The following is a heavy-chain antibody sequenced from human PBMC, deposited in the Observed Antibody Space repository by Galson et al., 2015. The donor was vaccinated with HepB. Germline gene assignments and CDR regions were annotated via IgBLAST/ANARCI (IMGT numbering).Heavy chain of an antibody. D-gene: IGHD3-9*01. Sequence: QSGAEVKKPGESLRISCKGSGYSFTSYWISWVRQMPGKGLEWMGRIDPSDSYTNYSPSFQGHVTISADKSISAAYLQWSSLKASDTAMYYCAGHAIMTPIRYFDWLLTNSGYDPEEGVFFDYWGQGTLVTVSS. J-gene: IGHJ4*02. CDR2: IDPSDSYT. V-gene: IGHV5-10-1*01. CDR3: AGHAIMTPIRYFDWLLTNSGYDPEEGVFFDY. CDR1: GYSFTSYW.